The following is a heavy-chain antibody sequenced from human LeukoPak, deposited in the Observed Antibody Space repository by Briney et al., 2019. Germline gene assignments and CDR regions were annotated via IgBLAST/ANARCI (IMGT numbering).Heavy chain of an antibody. D-gene: IGHD3-22*01. J-gene: IGHJ4*02. CDR1: GFTFSSYG. CDR2: ISYDGSNK. Sequence: GGSLRLSCAASGFTFSSYGVHWVRQAPGKGLQWVAVISYDGSNKYYADSVKGRFTISRDNSKNTLYLQMNSLRAEDTAVYYCVKDRWRSGYYYEFDYWGQGTLATVSS. CDR3: VKDRWRSGYYYEFDY. V-gene: IGHV3-30*18.